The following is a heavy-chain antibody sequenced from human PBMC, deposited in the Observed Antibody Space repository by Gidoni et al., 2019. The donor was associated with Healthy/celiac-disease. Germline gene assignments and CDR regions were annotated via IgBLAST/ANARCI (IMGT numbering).Heavy chain of an antibody. CDR2: INHSGST. Sequence: QVQLQQWGAGLLKPSETLSLTCAVSGGSFSGYYWSWIRQPPGKGLEWIGEINHSGSTNYNPSLKSRVTISVDTSKNQFSLKLSSVTAADTAVYYCARRGFDIVVVVAANWFDPWGQGTLVTVSS. J-gene: IGHJ5*02. V-gene: IGHV4-34*01. CDR3: ARRGFDIVVVVAANWFDP. D-gene: IGHD2-15*01. CDR1: GGSFSGYY.